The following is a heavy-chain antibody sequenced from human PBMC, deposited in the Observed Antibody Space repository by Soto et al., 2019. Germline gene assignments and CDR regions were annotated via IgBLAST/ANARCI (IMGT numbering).Heavy chain of an antibody. CDR3: ARGSVVAATLFDY. CDR2: IYDSGST. CDR1: GGSISSGGYY. V-gene: IGHV4-31*03. D-gene: IGHD2-15*01. J-gene: IGHJ4*02. Sequence: QVQLQESGPGLVKPSQTLSLTCTVSGGSISSGGYYWSWIRQHQGKGLEWIGYIYDSGSTYYNPSLKIRVTISVDPSKNQFSLKLSSVTAADTAVYYCARGSVVAATLFDYWGQGTLVTVSS.